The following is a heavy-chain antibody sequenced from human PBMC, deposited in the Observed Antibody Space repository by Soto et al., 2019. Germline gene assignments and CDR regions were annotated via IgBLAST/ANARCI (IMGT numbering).Heavy chain of an antibody. V-gene: IGHV3-30*18. J-gene: IGHJ4*02. D-gene: IGHD6-19*01. CDR1: GFTFSDYA. Sequence: VQLVESGGGVVQPGRSLRLSCAASGFTFSDYAMHWVRQAPGKGLEWVAVVSHDGRNTQYADSVKGRFTISRDSSKNPVSLEMTSLRAEDTAVYYCAKGGRQWLVTSDFNYWGQGALVTVSS. CDR2: VSHDGRNT. CDR3: AKGGRQWLVTSDFNY.